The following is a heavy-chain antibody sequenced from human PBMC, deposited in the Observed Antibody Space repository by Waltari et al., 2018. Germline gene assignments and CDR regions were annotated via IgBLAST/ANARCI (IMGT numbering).Heavy chain of an antibody. CDR3: ARGRSPSGPIDY. J-gene: IGHJ4*02. CDR2: IHYCGST. D-gene: IGHD1-26*01. Sequence: QLQLQESGPGLVKPSETLSLTCTAPGGPLRSSSYYWGWHRQPPGKGLEWIGSIHYCGSTYYNPSLKSRVTISVDTSKNQFSLKLSSVTAADTAVYYCARGRSPSGPIDYWGQGTLVTVSS. CDR1: GGPLRSSSYY. V-gene: IGHV4-39*01.